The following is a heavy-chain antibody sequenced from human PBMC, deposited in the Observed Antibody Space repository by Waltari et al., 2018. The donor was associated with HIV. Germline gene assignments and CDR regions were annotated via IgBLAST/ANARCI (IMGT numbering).Heavy chain of an antibody. D-gene: IGHD3-10*01. CDR1: GFSLTTSGLC. Sequence: QVTLTESGPALLNATQTLTLTCNVSGFSLTTSGLCVSWTRQLPGKALEWLAFIDWEDNKFFSPSLKTRLTISKDSFRNQVVLTMTNMDPVDTGSYFCARTKYYASGTYYNGAFDVWGQGTMVTVSS. CDR3: ARTKYYASGTYYNGAFDV. J-gene: IGHJ3*01. V-gene: IGHV2-70*01. CDR2: IDWEDNK.